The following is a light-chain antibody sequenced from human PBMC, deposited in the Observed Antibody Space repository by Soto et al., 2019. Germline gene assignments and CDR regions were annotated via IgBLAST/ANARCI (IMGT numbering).Light chain of an antibody. J-gene: IGLJ3*02. CDR2: DVN. CDR3: CSYAHTSRV. CDR1: SGDIGAYNY. Sequence: QSALTQPRSVSVSPGQSVTFSCTGTSGDIGAYNYVSWYQFHPGKAPKMIIYDVNKRPSGVPDRFSGSKSGNTASLTISLLQAEDEADYYCCSYAHTSRVFGGGTKLTVL. V-gene: IGLV2-11*01.